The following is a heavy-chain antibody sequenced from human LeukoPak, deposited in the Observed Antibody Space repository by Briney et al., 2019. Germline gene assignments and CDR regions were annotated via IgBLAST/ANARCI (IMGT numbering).Heavy chain of an antibody. D-gene: IGHD3-3*01. Sequence: GGSLRLSCAASGFTFSSYAMSWVRQAPGKGLEWVSAISGSGGSTYYADSVKGRFTISRDNSKNTLYLQMNSLRAEDTAVYYCASTQYCDFWSGRYYFDYWGQGTLVTVSS. CDR2: ISGSGGST. CDR3: ASTQYCDFWSGRYYFDY. CDR1: GFTFSSYA. J-gene: IGHJ4*02. V-gene: IGHV3-23*01.